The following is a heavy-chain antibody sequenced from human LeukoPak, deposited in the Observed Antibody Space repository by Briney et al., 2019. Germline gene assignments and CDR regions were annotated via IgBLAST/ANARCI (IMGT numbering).Heavy chain of an antibody. CDR1: GFTFSTYW. Sequence: PGGSLRLSCAASGFTFSTYWMHWVRQAPGKGLVWVSRINTDGSGTSYADSVKGRFTISRDNAKNTLYLQMNSLRAEDTAVYYCAKNVDTATLDYWGQGTLVTVSS. V-gene: IGHV3-74*01. CDR3: AKNVDTATLDY. J-gene: IGHJ4*02. D-gene: IGHD5-18*01. CDR2: INTDGSGT.